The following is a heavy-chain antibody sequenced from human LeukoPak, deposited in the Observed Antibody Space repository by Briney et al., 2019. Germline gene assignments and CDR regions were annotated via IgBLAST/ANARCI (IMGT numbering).Heavy chain of an antibody. CDR3: ARDLGHYYVSEGNDYFDY. J-gene: IGHJ4*02. D-gene: IGHD3-22*01. CDR2: IKQDGSEK. V-gene: IGHV3-7*01. CDR1: GFTFSSYW. Sequence: GGSLRLSCAASGFTFSSYWMSWVRQAPGKGLEWVANIKQDGSEKYYVDSVKGRFTISRDNAKNPLYLQMNSLRAEDTAVYYCARDLGHYYVSEGNDYFDYWGQGTLVTVSS.